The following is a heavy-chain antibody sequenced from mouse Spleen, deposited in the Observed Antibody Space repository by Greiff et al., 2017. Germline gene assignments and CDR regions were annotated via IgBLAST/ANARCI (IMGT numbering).Heavy chain of an antibody. Sequence: VQLKESGAELVRPGALVKLSCKASGFNIKDYYMHWVKQRPEQGLEWIGWIDPENGNTIYDPKFQGKASITADTSSNTAYLQLSSLTSEDTAVYYCARSGSYYGSAWFAYWGQGTLVTVSA. J-gene: IGHJ3*01. CDR2: IDPENGNT. D-gene: IGHD1-1*01. CDR1: GFNIKDYY. CDR3: ARSGSYYGSAWFAY. V-gene: IGHV14-1*02.